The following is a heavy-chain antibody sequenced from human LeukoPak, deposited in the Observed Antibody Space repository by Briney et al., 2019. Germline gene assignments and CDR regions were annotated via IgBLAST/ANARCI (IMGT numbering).Heavy chain of an antibody. CDR3: DRSSLYNGNYAF. Sequence: ASVKVSCKTSGYTFTDYYIHWVRRAPGQGLEFMGWVNPHSGGTSYAAKFRGRVTLTRDTSTTTSYMDLSSLTSDDTAVYARDRSSLYNGNYAFWGQGTLVTVSS. D-gene: IGHD3-22*01. V-gene: IGHV1-2*02. CDR2: VNPHSGGT. J-gene: IGHJ4*02. CDR1: GYTFTDYY.